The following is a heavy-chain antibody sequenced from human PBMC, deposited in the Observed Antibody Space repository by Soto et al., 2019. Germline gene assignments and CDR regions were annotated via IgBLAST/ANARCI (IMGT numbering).Heavy chain of an antibody. Sequence: LRLSCAASGFIFENFGMSWVRQAPGKGLEWISSISGSGFKKYYADSVKGRFTISRDNSKSTVYLELNNLSAEDTAVYHCAKNQGVELVPLATVDWFDPWGQGSVGTVS. CDR1: GFIFENFG. CDR3: AKNQGVELVPLATVDWFDP. J-gene: IGHJ5*02. V-gene: IGHV3-23*01. CDR2: ISGSGFKK. D-gene: IGHD1-26*01.